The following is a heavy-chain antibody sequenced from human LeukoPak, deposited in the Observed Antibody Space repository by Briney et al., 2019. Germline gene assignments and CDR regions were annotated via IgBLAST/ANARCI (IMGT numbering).Heavy chain of an antibody. Sequence: GASVKVSCKASGYTFTGYYMHWVRQAPGQGLEWMGWINPNSGGTNYAQKFQGWVTMTRDTSISTAYMELSRLRSDDTAVYYCARVIGGPIAAAGTFDPWGQGTLVTVSS. D-gene: IGHD6-13*01. CDR1: GYTFTGYY. CDR2: INPNSGGT. V-gene: IGHV1-2*04. CDR3: ARVIGGPIAAAGTFDP. J-gene: IGHJ5*02.